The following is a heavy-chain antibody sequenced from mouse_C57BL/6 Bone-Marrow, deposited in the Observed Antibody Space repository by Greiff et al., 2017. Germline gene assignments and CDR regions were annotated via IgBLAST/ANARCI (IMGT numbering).Heavy chain of an antibody. CDR3: ARELYYFDY. CDR1: GYTFTSYN. CDR2: IHPGNGDT. J-gene: IGHJ2*01. V-gene: IGHV1-12*01. Sequence: LQQSGAELVRPGASVTMSCKASGYTFTSYNMHWVKQTPSQGLEWIGAIHPGNGDTSYNQKFKGKATLTVDKSSSTAYMQPCSLTSEDSAVYFCARELYYFDYWGQGTTLTVSS.